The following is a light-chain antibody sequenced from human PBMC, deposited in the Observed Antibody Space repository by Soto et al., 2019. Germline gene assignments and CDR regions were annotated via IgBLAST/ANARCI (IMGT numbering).Light chain of an antibody. J-gene: IGLJ3*02. CDR2: KNN. Sequence: QSVLTQPPSASGTPGQRVTISCSGSSSNIGSNYVYWYQQLPGTAPKLLIYKNNQRPSGVPDRFSGSKSGTSASLAISGLRSEDEADYCCAVWDDSLSGWVFGGGTKVTVL. V-gene: IGLV1-47*01. CDR3: AVWDDSLSGWV. CDR1: SSNIGSNY.